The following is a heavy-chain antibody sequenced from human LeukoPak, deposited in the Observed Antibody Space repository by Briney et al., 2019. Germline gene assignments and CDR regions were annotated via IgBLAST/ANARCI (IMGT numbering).Heavy chain of an antibody. CDR1: GGSISSSSYY. Sequence: SETLSLTCTVSGGSISSSSYYWGWIRQPPGKGLEWIGSIYYSGSTYYSPSLKSRVTISVDTSKNQFSLKLSSVTAADTAVYYCARLHSSSSVGYYYYGMDVWGQGTTVTVSS. CDR3: ARLHSSSSVGYYYYGMDV. D-gene: IGHD6-6*01. V-gene: IGHV4-39*01. CDR2: IYYSGST. J-gene: IGHJ6*02.